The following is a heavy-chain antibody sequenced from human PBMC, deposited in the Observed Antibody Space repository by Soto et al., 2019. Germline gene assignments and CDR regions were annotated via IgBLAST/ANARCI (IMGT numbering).Heavy chain of an antibody. CDR3: ARYDSSGYYSGDFDY. D-gene: IGHD3-22*01. Sequence: GASVKVSCKASGYTFTSYAMHWVRQAPGQRLEWMGWINVGNGNTKYSQKFQGRVTITRDTSASTAYMELSSLRSEDTAVYYCARYDSSGYYSGDFDYWGQGTLVTVSS. V-gene: IGHV1-3*01. CDR1: GYTFTSYA. J-gene: IGHJ4*02. CDR2: INVGNGNT.